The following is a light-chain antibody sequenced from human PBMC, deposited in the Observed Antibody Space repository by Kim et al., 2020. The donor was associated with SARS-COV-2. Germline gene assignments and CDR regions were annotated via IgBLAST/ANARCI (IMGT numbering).Light chain of an antibody. CDR3: QAWDSRTVV. J-gene: IGLJ2*01. CDR2: ENS. V-gene: IGLV3-1*01. CDR1: KLGEKY. Sequence: SYELTQPPSVSVSPGQTASITCSGDKLGEKYACWYQQKPGQSPVLVMYENSDRPSGIPERFSGSNSGNTATLTISGTQAMDEADYYCQAWDSRTVVFGGVTKLTVL.